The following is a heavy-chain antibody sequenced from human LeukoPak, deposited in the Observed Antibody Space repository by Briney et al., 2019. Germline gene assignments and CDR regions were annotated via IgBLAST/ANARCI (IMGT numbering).Heavy chain of an antibody. Sequence: ASVKVSCKASGYTFTGYYMHWMRQAPGQGLEWMGWINPNSGGTNYAQKFQGWVTMTRDTSISTAYMELSRLRSDDTAVYYCARAAGGGYDYFDYWGQGTLVTVSS. J-gene: IGHJ4*02. CDR1: GYTFTGYY. CDR3: ARAAGGGYDYFDY. D-gene: IGHD3-16*01. V-gene: IGHV1-2*04. CDR2: INPNSGGT.